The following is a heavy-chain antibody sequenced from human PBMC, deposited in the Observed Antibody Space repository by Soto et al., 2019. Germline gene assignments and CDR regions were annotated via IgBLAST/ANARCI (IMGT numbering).Heavy chain of an antibody. J-gene: IGHJ3*01. V-gene: IGHV3-7*04. CDR2: IKRDGTVT. CDR3: ARDLSPPGEFFYDAFDV. Sequence: EVQLVESGGGLVQPGESLRLSCAASGFTFSAFWMTWLRQAPGKGQGWVANIKRDGTVTHYGDSVEVRCTISSDNAQNSLFLQLNSLRPEDTAMYYCARDLSPPGEFFYDAFDVWGQGTFVTVSS. D-gene: IGHD2-21*01. CDR1: GFTFSAFW.